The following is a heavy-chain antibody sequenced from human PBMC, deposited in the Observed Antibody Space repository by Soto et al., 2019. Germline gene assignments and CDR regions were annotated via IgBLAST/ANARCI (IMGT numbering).Heavy chain of an antibody. D-gene: IGHD3-22*01. J-gene: IGHJ3*02. CDR3: ATAYYYDSSGYYPDAFDI. CDR1: GYTFTSYG. CDR2: ISAYNGNT. Sequence: GASVKVSCKASGYTFTSYGISWVRQAPGQGLEWMGWISAYNGNTNYAQKLQGRVTMTTDTSTSTAYMELRSLRSDDTAVYYCATAYYYDSSGYYPDAFDIWGQGTMVTVSS. V-gene: IGHV1-18*01.